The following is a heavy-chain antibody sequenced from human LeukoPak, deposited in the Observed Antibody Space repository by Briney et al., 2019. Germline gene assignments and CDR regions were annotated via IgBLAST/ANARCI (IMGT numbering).Heavy chain of an antibody. V-gene: IGHV3-74*01. CDR2: INSDGSST. CDR3: ARAVQPGVFAFDI. D-gene: IGHD1-1*01. J-gene: IGHJ3*02. Sequence: GGSLRLSCAASGFTFSSYWMHWVRHAPGKGLVWVSRINSDGSSTSYADSVKGRFTISRDNAKNTLYLQMNSLRAEDTAVYYCARAVQPGVFAFDIWGQGTMVTVSS. CDR1: GFTFSSYW.